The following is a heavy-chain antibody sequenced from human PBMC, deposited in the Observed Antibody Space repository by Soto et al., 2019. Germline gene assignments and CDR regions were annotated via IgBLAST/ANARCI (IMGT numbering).Heavy chain of an antibody. J-gene: IGHJ4*02. CDR1: GGTFSSYA. CDR2: IIPIFGTA. CDR3: ARVYCSSTSCSGSVFDY. D-gene: IGHD2-2*01. V-gene: IGHV1-69*13. Sequence: SVKVSCKASGGTFSSYAISWVRQAPGQGLEWMGGIIPIFGTANYAQKFQGRVTITADESTSTAYMELSSLRSEDTAVYYCARVYCSSTSCSGSVFDYWGQGALVTVSS.